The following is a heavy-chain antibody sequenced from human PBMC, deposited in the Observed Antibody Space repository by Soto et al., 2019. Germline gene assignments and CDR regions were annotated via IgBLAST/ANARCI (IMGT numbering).Heavy chain of an antibody. CDR1: GGTFSSYT. V-gene: IGHV1-69*02. CDR2: IIPILGIA. D-gene: IGHD3-10*01. CDR3: ASVLLWFGEFTYSGMDV. J-gene: IGHJ6*02. Sequence: QVQLVQSGAEVKKPGSSVKVSCKASGGTFSSYTISWVRQAPGQGLEWMGRIIPILGIANYAQKFQGRVTITADKSTSTAYMELSSLRSEDTAVYYCASVLLWFGEFTYSGMDVWGQGTTVTVSS.